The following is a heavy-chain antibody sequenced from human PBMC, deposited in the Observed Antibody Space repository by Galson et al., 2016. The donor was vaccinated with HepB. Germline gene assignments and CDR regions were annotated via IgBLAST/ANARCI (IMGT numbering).Heavy chain of an antibody. CDR2: VIPVFSKT. J-gene: IGHJ1*01. V-gene: IGHV1-69*06. D-gene: IGHD3-22*01. Sequence: SVKVSCKASGGTLNSYALNWVRQAPGQGLEWMGGVIPVFSKTDYAQKFHHRVIITADTARGETYMELNSLTSDDTAIYYCASGRITMTPAGGFALWGPGTLVTVSS. CDR3: ASGRITMTPAGGFAL. CDR1: GGTLNSYA.